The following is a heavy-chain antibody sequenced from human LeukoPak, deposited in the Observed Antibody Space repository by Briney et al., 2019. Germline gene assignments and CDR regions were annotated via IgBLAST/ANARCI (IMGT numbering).Heavy chain of an antibody. CDR2: INTDGNIR. V-gene: IGHV3-74*01. Sequence: GGSLRLSCATSGFTFSTSWMHWVRQAPGKGLVWVSRINTDGNIRDYADSVKGRFTISRDNAKNTLYLQMNSLRADDTAVYYCVRDMGYYDKVWGQGTLVTVSS. CDR1: GFTFSTSW. D-gene: IGHD3-22*01. CDR3: VRDMGYYDKV. J-gene: IGHJ4*02.